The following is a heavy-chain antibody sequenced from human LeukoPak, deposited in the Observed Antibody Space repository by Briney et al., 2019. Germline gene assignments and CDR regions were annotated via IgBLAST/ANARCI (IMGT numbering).Heavy chain of an antibody. Sequence: PSETLSLTCTVSGGSISSSSYYWGWIRQPPGKGLEWIGNIYYSGSTYYNPSLRSRVTISVDTSKDQFSLKLNSVTAADTAVYYCARQGGSYYTPFDFWGQGTLATVSS. CDR2: IYYSGST. D-gene: IGHD1-26*01. V-gene: IGHV4-39*01. J-gene: IGHJ4*02. CDR1: GGSISSSSYY. CDR3: ARQGGSYYTPFDF.